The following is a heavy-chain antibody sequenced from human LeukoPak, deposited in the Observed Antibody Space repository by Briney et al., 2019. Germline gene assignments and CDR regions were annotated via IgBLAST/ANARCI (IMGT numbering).Heavy chain of an antibody. Sequence: PSETLSLTCTISGGSVSDYYWSWIRQSPGKGLEWIGYIYHTGSTSYSPSLKSRVTISADTSQNQFSLKLSSVTAADTAVYYCARGLPDCSSTSCYAFDAFDIWGQGTMVTVSS. D-gene: IGHD2-2*01. J-gene: IGHJ3*02. CDR3: ARGLPDCSSTSCYAFDAFDI. CDR1: GGSVSDYY. V-gene: IGHV4-59*02. CDR2: IYHTGST.